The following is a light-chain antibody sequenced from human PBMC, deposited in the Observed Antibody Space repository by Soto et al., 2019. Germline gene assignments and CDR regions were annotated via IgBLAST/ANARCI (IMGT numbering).Light chain of an antibody. Sequence: IVMTQSPATLPVSPGERATLSCRASESVSSNLAWYQQKPGQAPRLLIYGASTRATDIPARFSGSGSGTEFTLTISSLQSEDFAVYYCQQYNNFWTFGQGTKVEIK. CDR1: ESVSSN. CDR2: GAS. J-gene: IGKJ1*01. V-gene: IGKV3-15*01. CDR3: QQYNNFWT.